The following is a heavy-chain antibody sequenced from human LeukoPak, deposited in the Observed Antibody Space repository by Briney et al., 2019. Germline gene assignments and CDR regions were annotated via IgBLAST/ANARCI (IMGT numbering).Heavy chain of an antibody. D-gene: IGHD4-17*01. J-gene: IGHJ4*02. CDR3: AKDLYGDYVGDY. Sequence: GGSLRLSCAASGFTFSSYAMSWVRQAPGKGPEWVSTISASDGSTFYADSVKGRFTISRDNSKNTLYLQMNSLRAEDTAVYFCAKDLYGDYVGDYWGQGTLVTVSS. CDR1: GFTFSSYA. V-gene: IGHV3-23*01. CDR2: ISASDGST.